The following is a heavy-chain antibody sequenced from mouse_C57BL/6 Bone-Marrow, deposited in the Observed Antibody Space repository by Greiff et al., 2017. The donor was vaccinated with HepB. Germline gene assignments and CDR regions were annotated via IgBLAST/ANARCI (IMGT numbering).Heavy chain of an antibody. CDR2: FHPYNDDT. V-gene: IGHV1-47*01. D-gene: IGHD1-1*01. J-gene: IGHJ2*01. CDR3: ARGDYGSPYFDY. Sequence: VMLVESGAELVKPGASVKMSCKASGYTFTTYPIEWMKQNHGKSLEWIGNFHPYNDDTKYNEKFKGKATLTVEKSSSTVYLELSRLTSDDSAVYYCARGDYGSPYFDYWGQGTTLTVSS. CDR1: GYTFTTYP.